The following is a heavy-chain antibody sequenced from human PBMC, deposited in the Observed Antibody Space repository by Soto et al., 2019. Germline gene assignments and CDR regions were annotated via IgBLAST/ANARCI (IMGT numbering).Heavy chain of an antibody. CDR2: INVYNGNT. D-gene: IGHD3-10*01. Sequence: QVQLVQSGGEVKKPGASVKVSCKASGYTFTNYGISWVRQAPGQGLEWMGWINVYNGNTKYAQKVQGRVTMTTDTAPSTSYMEVRSLRSDDTAVYYCARGVGSGSYYNQYNWFDPWGQGTLVTVSS. CDR3: ARGVGSGSYYNQYNWFDP. CDR1: GYTFTNYG. V-gene: IGHV1-18*01. J-gene: IGHJ5*02.